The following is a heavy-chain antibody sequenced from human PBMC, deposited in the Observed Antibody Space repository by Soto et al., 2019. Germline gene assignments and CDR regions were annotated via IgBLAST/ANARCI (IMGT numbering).Heavy chain of an antibody. CDR3: ARHSYDSNPLWFDP. V-gene: IGHV4-59*08. CDR1: GGSITGCY. J-gene: IGHJ5*02. D-gene: IGHD4-4*01. Sequence: QVQLQASGPGLVQPSETLSLTCTVSGGSITGCYWSWIRQPPGKGPEWIGNIHYSGSTNYNPSLKRRVTISVDTSKNQFSLRLSSVTAAEPAVYYCARHSYDSNPLWFDPWGQGTLVTVSS. CDR2: IHYSGST.